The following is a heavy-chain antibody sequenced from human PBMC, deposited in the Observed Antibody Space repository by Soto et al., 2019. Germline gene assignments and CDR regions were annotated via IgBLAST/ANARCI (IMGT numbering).Heavy chain of an antibody. Sequence: GGSLRLSCAASGFTFSDYWMSWVRQAPGKGLEWVGTINKVGSERIYVDSVRGRFTVSRDNAKNAVTLQMNSLRAEDTALYFCARDHMCTSTTCYANWFDPWGQGTQVTV. CDR3: ARDHMCTSTTCYANWFDP. V-gene: IGHV3-7*03. CDR1: GFTFSDYW. J-gene: IGHJ5*02. CDR2: INKVGSER. D-gene: IGHD2-2*01.